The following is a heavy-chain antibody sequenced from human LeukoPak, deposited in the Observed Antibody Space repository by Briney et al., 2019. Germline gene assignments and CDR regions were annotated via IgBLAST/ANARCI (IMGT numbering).Heavy chain of an antibody. D-gene: IGHD3-10*02. CDR1: GFTFSTFA. CDR3: AELGITMIGGV. J-gene: IGHJ6*04. V-gene: IGHV3-23*01. Sequence: GGSLRLSCAASGFTFSTFAMIWVRQPPGKGLEWVSSIFPSGGEIHYADSVRGRFAISRDNAKNSLYLQMNSLRAEDTAVYYCAELGITMIGGVWGKGTTVTISS. CDR2: IFPSGGEI.